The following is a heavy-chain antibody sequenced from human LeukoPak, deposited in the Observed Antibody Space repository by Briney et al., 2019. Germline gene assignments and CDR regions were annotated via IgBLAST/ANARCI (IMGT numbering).Heavy chain of an antibody. Sequence: GGSLRLSCAASGFTFSSYAMHWVRRAPGKGLERVAVISYDGSNKYYADSVKGRFTISRDNSKNTLYLQMNSLRAEDTAVYYCAREPSSTEAYFDYWGQGTLVTVSS. J-gene: IGHJ4*02. CDR2: ISYDGSNK. D-gene: IGHD6-13*01. V-gene: IGHV3-30-3*01. CDR1: GFTFSSYA. CDR3: AREPSSTEAYFDY.